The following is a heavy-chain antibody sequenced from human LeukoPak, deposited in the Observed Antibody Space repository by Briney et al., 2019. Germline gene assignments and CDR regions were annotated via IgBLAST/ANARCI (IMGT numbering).Heavy chain of an antibody. CDR1: GGSISSYY. CDR3: ARSSPGGYDSLFDY. D-gene: IGHD5-12*01. J-gene: IGHJ4*02. CDR2: IYYSGST. V-gene: IGHV4-59*01. Sequence: SETLSLTCTVSGGSISSYYWSWIRQPPGKGLEWIGYIYYSGSTNYNPSLKSRVTISVDTSKNQFSLKLSSVTAADTAVYYCARSSPGGYDSLFDYWGQGTLVTVSS.